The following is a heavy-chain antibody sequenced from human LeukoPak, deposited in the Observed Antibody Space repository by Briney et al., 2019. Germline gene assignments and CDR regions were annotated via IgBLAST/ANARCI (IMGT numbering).Heavy chain of an antibody. D-gene: IGHD3-22*01. CDR2: IAYDGSNK. V-gene: IGHV3-30*04. Sequence: GRSLRLSCAASGFTFSSYAMHWVRQAPGKGLEWVAVIAYDGSNKYYADSVKGRFTISRDNSKNTLYLQMNSLRAEDTAVYYCARDRYYYDSSGYYLDYWGQGTLVTVSS. CDR1: GFTFSSYA. CDR3: ARDRYYYDSSGYYLDY. J-gene: IGHJ4*02.